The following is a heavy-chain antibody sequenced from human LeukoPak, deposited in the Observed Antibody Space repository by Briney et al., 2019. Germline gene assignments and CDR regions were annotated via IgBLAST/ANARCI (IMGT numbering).Heavy chain of an antibody. CDR3: VRDPVYGAFDY. V-gene: IGHV3-21*06. Sequence: GGSLRLSCAASGFTFSSYSMNWVRQAPGKGLEWVSSISSSSSYIYYADSVKGRFTISRDNARNSLYLQMTSLRVEDTAIYYCVRDPVYGAFDYWAKGTLVTVSS. CDR1: GFTFSSYS. J-gene: IGHJ4*02. CDR2: ISSSSSYI. D-gene: IGHD4/OR15-4a*01.